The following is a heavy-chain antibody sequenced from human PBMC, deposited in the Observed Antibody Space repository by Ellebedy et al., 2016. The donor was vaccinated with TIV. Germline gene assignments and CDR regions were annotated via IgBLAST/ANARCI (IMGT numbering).Heavy chain of an antibody. D-gene: IGHD4-23*01. J-gene: IGHJ4*02. V-gene: IGHV3-7*01. CDR1: GFTFNNYA. CDR3: ARYESASLVIEY. Sequence: GGSLRLXXAASGFTFNNYAMNWVRQAPGKGLEWVANIKQDGSGKYYVDSVKGRFTISRDNAKNSLSLQMNSLRAEDTAVYYCARYESASLVIEYWGQGTLVTVSS. CDR2: IKQDGSGK.